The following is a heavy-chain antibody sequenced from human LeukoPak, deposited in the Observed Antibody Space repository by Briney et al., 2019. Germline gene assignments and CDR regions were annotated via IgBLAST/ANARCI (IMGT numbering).Heavy chain of an antibody. CDR2: IIPIFGTA. CDR3: AREQYSSSPLDY. V-gene: IGHV1-69*13. D-gene: IGHD6-6*01. Sequence: SVKVSCKASGYTFTSYGISWVRQAPGQGLEWMGGIIPIFGTANYAQKFQGRVTITADESTSTAYMELSSLRSEDTAVYYCAREQYSSSPLDYWGQGTLVTVSS. CDR1: GYTFTSYG. J-gene: IGHJ4*02.